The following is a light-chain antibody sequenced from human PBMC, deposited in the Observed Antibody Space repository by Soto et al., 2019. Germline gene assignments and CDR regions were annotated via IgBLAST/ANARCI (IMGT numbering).Light chain of an antibody. V-gene: IGKV3-20*01. CDR3: QRYGSSPPHT. Sequence: EIVLTQSPGTLSLSPGEGATLSCRASQSVRNHYLAWYQQKPGQAPRLLISGASSRATGVPDRFSGSGSGTDFTLTIRRLEAEDFAVYYCQRYGSSPPHTFGQGTRLE. CDR1: QSVRNHY. CDR2: GAS. J-gene: IGKJ2*01.